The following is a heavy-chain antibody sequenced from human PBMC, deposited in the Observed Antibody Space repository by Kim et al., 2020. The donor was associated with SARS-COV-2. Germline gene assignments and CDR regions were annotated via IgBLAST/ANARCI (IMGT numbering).Heavy chain of an antibody. CDR3: AKVLGIVLGYYYSGIDV. CDR1: GFTFSSYA. D-gene: IGHD3-16*02. V-gene: IGHV3-NL1*01. Sequence: GGSLRLSCAASGFTFSSYAMHWVRQAPGKGLEWVSVICCGGSNTYYADSVKGRFTISRDNSKNTLYLQMNSLRAEDTAVYYCAKVLGIVLGYYYSGIDV. J-gene: IGHJ6*01. CDR2: ICCGGSNT.